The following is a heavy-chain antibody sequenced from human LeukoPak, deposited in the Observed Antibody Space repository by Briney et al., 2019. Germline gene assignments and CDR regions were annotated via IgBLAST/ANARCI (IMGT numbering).Heavy chain of an antibody. V-gene: IGHV1-8*03. CDR2: MNPNSGNT. CDR3: AREGYSSSWYGRVEYYYYYYMDV. D-gene: IGHD6-13*01. J-gene: IGHJ6*03. CDR1: GYTFTSYG. Sequence: ASVKVSCKASGYTFTSYGISWVRQATGQGLEWMGWMNPNSGNTGYAQKFQGRVTITRNTSISTAYMELSSLRSEDTAVYYCAREGYSSSWYGRVEYYYYYYMDVWGKGTTVTVSS.